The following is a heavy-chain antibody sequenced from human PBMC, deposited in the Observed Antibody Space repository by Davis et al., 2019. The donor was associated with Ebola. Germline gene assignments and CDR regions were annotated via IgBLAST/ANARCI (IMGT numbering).Heavy chain of an antibody. D-gene: IGHD2-15*01. CDR1: GFTFSSYS. Sequence: GGSLRLSCAASGFTFSSYSMNWVRQAPGKGLEWVSSISSSSSYIYYADSVKGRFTISRDHSKNTLYLQMNSLRAEDTAVYYCAKDSAYCSGGSCFLYYYDGMDVWGQGTTVTVSS. V-gene: IGHV3-21*01. J-gene: IGHJ6*02. CDR2: ISSSSSYI. CDR3: AKDSAYCSGGSCFLYYYDGMDV.